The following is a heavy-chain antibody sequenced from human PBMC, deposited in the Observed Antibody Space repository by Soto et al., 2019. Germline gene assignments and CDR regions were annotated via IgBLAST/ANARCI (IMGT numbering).Heavy chain of an antibody. Sequence: PGGSLRLSCAASGFTFSSYAMSWVRQAPGKGLGWVSAISGSGGSTYYADSVKGRFTISRDNSKNTLYLQMNSLRAEDTAVYYCAKIPTGSGTADYWRQGTLVTVSS. V-gene: IGHV3-23*01. CDR1: GFTFSSYA. CDR2: ISGSGGST. J-gene: IGHJ4*02. CDR3: AKIPTGSGTADY. D-gene: IGHD6-19*01.